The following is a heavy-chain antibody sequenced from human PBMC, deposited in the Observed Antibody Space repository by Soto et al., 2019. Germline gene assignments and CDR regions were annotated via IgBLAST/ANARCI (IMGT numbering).Heavy chain of an antibody. J-gene: IGHJ5*02. CDR3: ARVPDR. CDR1: GGSISSGGYS. Sequence: QLQLQEPGSGLVKPSQTLSLTCAVSGGSISSGGYSWSWIRQPPGKGLEWIGYIYHSGSTYYNPSLRSRVTISVDRSKNQFSLKLSSVTAADTAVYYCARVPDRWGQGTLVTVSS. D-gene: IGHD2-2*01. V-gene: IGHV4-30-2*01. CDR2: IYHSGST.